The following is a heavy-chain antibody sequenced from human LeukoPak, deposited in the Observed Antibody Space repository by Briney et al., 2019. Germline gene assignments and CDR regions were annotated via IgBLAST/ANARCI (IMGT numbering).Heavy chain of an antibody. J-gene: IGHJ4*02. CDR2: INHSGST. CDR1: GGSFSGYY. D-gene: IGHD3-22*01. Sequence: PSETLSLTCAVYGGSFSGYYWSWIRQPPGKGLEWIGEINHSGSTNYNPSLKSRVTISVDTSKNQFSLKLSSVTAADTAVYYCARGIWYYYDSSGYYYFDYWGRGTLVTVSS. CDR3: ARGIWYYYDSSGYYYFDY. V-gene: IGHV4-34*01.